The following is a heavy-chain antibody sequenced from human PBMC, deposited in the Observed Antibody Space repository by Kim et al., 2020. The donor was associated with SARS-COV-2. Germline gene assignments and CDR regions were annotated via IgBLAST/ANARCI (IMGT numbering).Heavy chain of an antibody. Sequence: GGSLRLSCAASGFTFSSYAMHWVRQAPGKGLEWVAVISYDGSNKYYADSVKGRFTISRDNSKNTLYLQMNSLRAEDTAVYYCARGSGYSYGPGVDYWGQGTLVTVSS. CDR2: ISYDGSNK. V-gene: IGHV3-30*04. D-gene: IGHD5-18*01. CDR1: GFTFSSYA. CDR3: ARGSGYSYGPGVDY. J-gene: IGHJ4*02.